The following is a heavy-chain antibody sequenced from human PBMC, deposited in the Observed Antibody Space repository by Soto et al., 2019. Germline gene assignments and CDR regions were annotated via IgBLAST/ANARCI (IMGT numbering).Heavy chain of an antibody. CDR1: GYSFTSYW. CDR2: IYPGDSDT. D-gene: IGHD5-12*01. Sequence: GESLKISCKGSGYSFTSYWIGWVRQMPGKGLEWMGIIYPGDSDTRYSPSFQGQVTISADKSISTAYLQWSSLKASDTAMYYCAKHVFHIVATITSDGGRAFWGKGTTATSSS. J-gene: IGHJ6*04. CDR3: AKHVFHIVATITSDGGRAF. V-gene: IGHV5-51*01.